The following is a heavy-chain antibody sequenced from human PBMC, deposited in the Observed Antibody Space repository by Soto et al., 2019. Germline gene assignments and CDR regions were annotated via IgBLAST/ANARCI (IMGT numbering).Heavy chain of an antibody. Sequence: SETLSLTCAVSGYSVSDGYYLGWIRQPPGKGLEWIGSINRSEKTYYNPSLKSRLTISVDTSKNQFSLKLSSVTAADTAVYYCARLRTNGVYFDYWGQGTLVTVSS. CDR1: GYSVSDGYY. V-gene: IGHV4-38-2*01. CDR2: INRSEKT. D-gene: IGHD2-8*01. J-gene: IGHJ4*02. CDR3: ARLRTNGVYFDY.